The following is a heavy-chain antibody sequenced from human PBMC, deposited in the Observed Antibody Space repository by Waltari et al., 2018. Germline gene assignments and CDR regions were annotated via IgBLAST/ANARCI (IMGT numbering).Heavy chain of an antibody. Sequence: QLQLQESGPGLVKPSETLSLTCTVSSGSLSSDNYYWGWIRQPPGKVLEWIGTLYYTGSTVYNPSLNSRVTISVDTLKNQFSLKLSAVTAADTAVYYCAREADYYDSSAYVGWGQGTLVTVSS. J-gene: IGHJ4*02. V-gene: IGHV4-39*02. CDR2: LYYTGST. CDR3: AREADYYDSSAYVG. CDR1: SGSLSSDNYY. D-gene: IGHD3-22*01.